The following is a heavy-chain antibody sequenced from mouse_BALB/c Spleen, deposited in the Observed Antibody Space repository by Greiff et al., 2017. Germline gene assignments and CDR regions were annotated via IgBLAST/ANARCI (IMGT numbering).Heavy chain of an antibody. Sequence: EVQLVESGGGLVKPGGSLKLSCAASGFAFSSYDMSWVRQTPEKRLEWVAYISSGGGSTYYPDTVKGRFTISRDNAKNTLYLQMSSLKSEDTAMYYCARHYYGSSHDYYAMDYWGQGTSVTVSS. CDR2: ISSGGGST. CDR1: GFAFSSYD. J-gene: IGHJ4*01. D-gene: IGHD1-1*01. V-gene: IGHV5-12-1*01. CDR3: ARHYYGSSHDYYAMDY.